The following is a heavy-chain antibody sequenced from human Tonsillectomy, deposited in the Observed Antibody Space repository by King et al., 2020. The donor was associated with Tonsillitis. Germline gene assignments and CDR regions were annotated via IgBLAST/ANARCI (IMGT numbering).Heavy chain of an antibody. CDR1: GYGFTDYY. V-gene: IGHV1-2*02. D-gene: IGHD3-16*01. CDR2: VNTNSGGR. CDR3: ARGGKSAYGMDV. Sequence: VQLVESGAEVKKPGASVKVSCKAFGYGFTDYYMHWVRQAPGQGLEWMGWVNTNSGGRNYAQKFQGRVTMTRDASISTASMELRSLRSDDTAVYYCARGGKSAYGMDVWGQGTTVTVS. J-gene: IGHJ6*02.